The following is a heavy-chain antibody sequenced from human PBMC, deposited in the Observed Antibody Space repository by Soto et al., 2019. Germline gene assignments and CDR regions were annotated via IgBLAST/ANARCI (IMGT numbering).Heavy chain of an antibody. V-gene: IGHV4-34*01. CDR1: GGSFSGYY. J-gene: IGHJ3*02. CDR2: INHSGST. CDR3: ARHRSSGSYDAFDI. Sequence: SETLSLTCAVYGGSFSGYYWSWIRQPPGKGLEWIGEINHSGSTNYNPSLKSRVTISVDTSKNQFSLKLSSVTAADTAVYYCARHRSSGSYDAFDIWGQGTMVTVSS. D-gene: IGHD1-26*01.